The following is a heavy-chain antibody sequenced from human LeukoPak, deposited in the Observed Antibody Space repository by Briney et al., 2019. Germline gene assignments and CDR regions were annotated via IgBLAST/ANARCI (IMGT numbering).Heavy chain of an antibody. CDR2: IYYSGST. CDR3: ASGHGGNSGTIDY. D-gene: IGHD4-23*01. CDR1: GGSFSGYY. V-gene: IGHV4-59*01. Sequence: PSETLSLTCAVYGGSFSGYYWSWIRQPPGKGLEWIGYIYYSGSTNYNPSLKSRVTISVDTSKNQFSLKLSSVTAADTAVYYCASGHGGNSGTIDYWGQGTLVTVSS. J-gene: IGHJ4*02.